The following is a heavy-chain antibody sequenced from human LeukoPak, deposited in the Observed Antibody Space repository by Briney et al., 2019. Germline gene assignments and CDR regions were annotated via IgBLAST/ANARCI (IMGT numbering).Heavy chain of an antibody. D-gene: IGHD3-3*01. V-gene: IGHV1-69*05. CDR3: ATADGRGFLEWFPKY. J-gene: IGHJ4*02. CDR2: IIPIFGTA. Sequence: ASVKVSCKASGGTFIRYAISWVRQAPGQGREWMGGIIPIFGTAKYAQKFQDRVTITTDESTSTDYMELSSLRSEDTAVYYCATADGRGFLEWFPKYWGQGTLVTVSS. CDR1: GGTFIRYA.